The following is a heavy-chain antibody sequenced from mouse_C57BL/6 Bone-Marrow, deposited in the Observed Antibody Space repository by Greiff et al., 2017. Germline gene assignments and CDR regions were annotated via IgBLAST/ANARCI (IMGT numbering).Heavy chain of an antibody. CDR3: TRDGGWLRIYYAMDY. V-gene: IGHV1-15*01. D-gene: IGHD2-3*01. CDR2: IEPETGGT. J-gene: IGHJ4*01. CDR1: GYTFTDYE. Sequence: QVQLKQSGAELVRPGASVTLSCKASGYTFTDYEMHWVKQTPVHGLEWIGAIEPETGGTAYNQKFKGKAILTADKSSSTAYMELRSLTSEDSAVYYCTRDGGWLRIYYAMDYWGQGTSVTVSS.